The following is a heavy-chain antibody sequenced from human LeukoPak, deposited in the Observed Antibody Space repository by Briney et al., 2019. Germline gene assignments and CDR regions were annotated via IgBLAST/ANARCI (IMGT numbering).Heavy chain of an antibody. CDR1: GDSINAYN. CDR2: IYYSGST. J-gene: IGHJ4*02. CDR3: ARRFDS. V-gene: IGHV4-59*08. Sequence: SETLSLTCTVSGDSINAYNWNWVRQPPGKGLEWIGYIYYSGSTDYNPSLKTRVTISVDTSKNQFSLRLTSVTAADTAVYYCARRFDSWGQGILVTVTS.